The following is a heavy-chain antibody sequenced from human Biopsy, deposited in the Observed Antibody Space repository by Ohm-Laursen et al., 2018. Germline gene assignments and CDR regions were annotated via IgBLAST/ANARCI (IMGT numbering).Heavy chain of an antibody. D-gene: IGHD2-2*02. Sequence: SLRLSCAASGFSFDNYAMNWVRQAPGKGLEWVSTISGSGGSTYYADSVKGRFTISGDASKNTLYLLMNSLRAEDTAMYYCAKGGYCTTTSCYMDVDYWGQGTLVTVSS. CDR3: AKGGYCTTTSCYMDVDY. CDR2: ISGSGGST. V-gene: IGHV3-23*01. J-gene: IGHJ4*02. CDR1: GFSFDNYA.